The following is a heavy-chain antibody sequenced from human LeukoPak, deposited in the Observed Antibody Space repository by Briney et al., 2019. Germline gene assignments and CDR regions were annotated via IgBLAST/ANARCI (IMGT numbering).Heavy chain of an antibody. D-gene: IGHD1-26*01. CDR2: IYYSGIT. V-gene: IGHV4-31*03. CDR3: ARGGDTFRDY. CDR1: GGFISSGGYY. J-gene: IGHJ4*02. Sequence: SQTLSLTCTVSGGFISSGGYYWSWIRQHPGKGLEWIGYIYYSGITYYNPSLKSRVTISVDTSKNQFSLKLSSVTAADTAVYYCARGGDTFRDYWGQGTLVTVSS.